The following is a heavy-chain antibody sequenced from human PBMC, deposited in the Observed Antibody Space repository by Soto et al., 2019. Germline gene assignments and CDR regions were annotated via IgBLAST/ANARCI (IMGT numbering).Heavy chain of an antibody. J-gene: IGHJ4*02. V-gene: IGHV1-69*13. CDR1: GGTFSSYA. Sequence: SVKVSCKASGGTFSSYAISWVRQAPGQGLEWMGGIIPIFGTANYAQKFQGRVTITADESTSTAYMELSSLRSEDTAVYCCARGQRITMIVVDSYYFDYWGQGTLVTVSS. D-gene: IGHD3-22*01. CDR3: ARGQRITMIVVDSYYFDY. CDR2: IIPIFGTA.